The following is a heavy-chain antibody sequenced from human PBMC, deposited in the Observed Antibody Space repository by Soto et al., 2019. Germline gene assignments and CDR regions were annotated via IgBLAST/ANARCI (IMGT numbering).Heavy chain of an antibody. CDR1: GGSIISGGYY. V-gene: IGHV4-31*03. D-gene: IGHD1-26*01. J-gene: IGHJ4*02. Sequence: SETLSLTCTVSGGSIISGGYYWIWIRQHPGKGLEWIGYIYYSGSTYYNPSLKSRVTISVDTSKNQFSLKLSSVTAADTAVYYCARESGPEAKFDYWGQGTLVTVSS. CDR2: IYYSGST. CDR3: ARESGPEAKFDY.